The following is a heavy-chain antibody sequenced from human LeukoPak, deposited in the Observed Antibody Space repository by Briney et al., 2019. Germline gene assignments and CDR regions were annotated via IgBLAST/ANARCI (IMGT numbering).Heavy chain of an antibody. CDR2: ISSSAGST. CDR1: GFTFSSYA. CDR3: AKAGSSTTCRRFDY. J-gene: IGHJ4*02. V-gene: IGHV3-23*01. Sequence: GGSLRLSCAASGFTFSSYAMSWVRQAPGKGLERVSGISSSAGSTYYADSVKGRLTISRDNSRNTLYLQMNSLRAEDTAVYYCAKAGSSTTCRRFDYWGQGTLVTVSS. D-gene: IGHD2-2*01.